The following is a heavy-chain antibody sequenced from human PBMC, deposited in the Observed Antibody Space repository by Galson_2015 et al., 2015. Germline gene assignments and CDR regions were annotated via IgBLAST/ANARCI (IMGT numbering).Heavy chain of an antibody. D-gene: IGHD4-17*01. Sequence: SVKVSCKASGYTFTSYDMHWVRQAPGQRLEWMGWINACNGNTKYSQKFQGRVTITRASSASSAYMELSSLRSEDTVVYYCAGGYGDTYYSYGMDVWGQGTAVTVSS. CDR1: GYTFTSYD. CDR2: INACNGNT. CDR3: AGGYGDTYYSYGMDV. V-gene: IGHV1-3*01. J-gene: IGHJ6*02.